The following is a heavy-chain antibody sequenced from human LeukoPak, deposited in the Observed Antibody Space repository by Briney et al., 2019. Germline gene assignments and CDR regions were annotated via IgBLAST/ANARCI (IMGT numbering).Heavy chain of an antibody. V-gene: IGHV4-34*01. CDR2: INHSGST. D-gene: IGHD5-18*01. CDR3: ARGYSYGPRLDY. CDR1: GGSFSGYY. Sequence: SETLSLTCAVYGGSFSGYYWSWIRQPPGKGLEWLGEINHSGSTNYNPSLKSRVTISVDTSKNQFSLKLSSVTAADTAVYYCARGYSYGPRLDYWGQGTLVTVSS. J-gene: IGHJ4*02.